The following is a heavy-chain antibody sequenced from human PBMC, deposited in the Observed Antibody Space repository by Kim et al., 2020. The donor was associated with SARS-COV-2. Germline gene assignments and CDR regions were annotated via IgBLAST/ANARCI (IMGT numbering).Heavy chain of an antibody. CDR2: IYSGGST. J-gene: IGHJ4*02. V-gene: IGHV3-66*01. CDR3: ARDRHWYDSSGEELDY. D-gene: IGHD3-22*01. Sequence: GGSLRLSCAASGFTVSSNYMSWVRQAPGKGLEWVSVIYSGGSTYYADSVKGRFTISRDNSKNTLYLQMNSLRAEDTAVYYCARDRHWYDSSGEELDYWGQGTLVTVSS. CDR1: GFTVSSNY.